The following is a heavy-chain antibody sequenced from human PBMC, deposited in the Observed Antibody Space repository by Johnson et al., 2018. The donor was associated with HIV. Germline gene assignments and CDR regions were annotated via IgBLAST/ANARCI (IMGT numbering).Heavy chain of an antibody. CDR1: GFTFSNYA. Sequence: QVQLVESGGGVVQPGRSLRLSCAASGFTFSNYAIHWVRQAPGTGLEWVAVIAYDGSNKYYADSVKGRFTISRDNSKNTLYLQMNSLRAEDTAVYYCARGFQQWLAGADAFDIWGQGTMVTVSS. CDR3: ARGFQQWLAGADAFDI. D-gene: IGHD6-19*01. CDR2: IAYDGSNK. J-gene: IGHJ3*02. V-gene: IGHV3-30-3*01.